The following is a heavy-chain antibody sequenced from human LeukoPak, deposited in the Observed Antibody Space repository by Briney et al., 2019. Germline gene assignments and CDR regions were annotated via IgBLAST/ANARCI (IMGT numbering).Heavy chain of an antibody. CDR2: FSNSGTN. D-gene: IGHD6-13*01. V-gene: IGHV4-59*01. J-gene: IGHJ5*02. CDR1: GGSISDYY. CDR3: ARTYSSNWYSGFDP. Sequence: SETLSLTCTVSGGSISDYYWSWIRQPPGKGLEWIGYFSNSGTNNYNPSLKSRVTVSVDTSKNQFSLKLTSVTAADTAMYYCARTYSSNWYSGFDPWGQGTLVTVSS.